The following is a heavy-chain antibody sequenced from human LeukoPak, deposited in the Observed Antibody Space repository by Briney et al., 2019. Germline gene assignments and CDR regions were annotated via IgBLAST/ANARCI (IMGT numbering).Heavy chain of an antibody. V-gene: IGHV1-18*01. CDR3: ASIVGATGQQRAFDI. Sequence: ASVKVSCTASGYTFTSYGISWVRQAPGQGLEWMGWISAYNGNTNYAQKLQGRVTMTTDTSTSTAYMELRSLRSDDTAVYYCASIVGATGQQRAFDIWGQGTMVTVSS. CDR2: ISAYNGNT. J-gene: IGHJ3*02. D-gene: IGHD1-26*01. CDR1: GYTFTSYG.